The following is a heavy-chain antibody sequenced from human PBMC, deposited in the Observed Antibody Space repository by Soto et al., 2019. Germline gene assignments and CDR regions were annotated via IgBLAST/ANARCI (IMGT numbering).Heavy chain of an antibody. CDR1: GGTFSSYA. CDR2: IIPIFGTA. J-gene: IGHJ6*02. CDR3: ARDLRTYYYDSSGYYGDYYGMDV. Sequence: SVKVSCKASGGTFSSYAISWVRQAPGQGLEWMGGIIPIFGTANYAQKFQGRVTITADESTSTAYMELSSLRSEDTAVYYCARDLRTYYYDSSGYYGDYYGMDVWGQ. V-gene: IGHV1-69*13. D-gene: IGHD3-22*01.